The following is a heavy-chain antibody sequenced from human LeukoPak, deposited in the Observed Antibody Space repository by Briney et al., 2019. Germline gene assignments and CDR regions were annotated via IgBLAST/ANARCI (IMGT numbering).Heavy chain of an antibody. Sequence: CLRLSCAVSGFTFTNYGIRWVCRAPHKGLEWVSVISYDGSKTFYTDSGKGRLPISRDHSKNTPYLRLNRLRAEDTGVYYCVKERGCMSVSCYGDYYGMDVWSQGTTVTVSS. CDR1: GFTFTNYG. CDR2: ISYDGSKT. V-gene: IGHV3-30*18. J-gene: IGHJ6*02. CDR3: VKERGCMSVSCYGDYYGMDV. D-gene: IGHD2-2*01.